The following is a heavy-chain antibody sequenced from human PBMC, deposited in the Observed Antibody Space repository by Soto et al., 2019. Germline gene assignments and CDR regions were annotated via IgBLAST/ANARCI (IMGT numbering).Heavy chain of an antibody. V-gene: IGHV4-30-4*08. CDR1: GVSISSGGYY. J-gene: IGHJ6*02. Sequence: TLSLTCTVSGVSISSGGYYWSWIRQHPGKGLEWIGYIYYTGSTFNNPSLKSRVSISIDTSKTQFSLKLSSVTAADTAVYYCARIHFGDEPSYYYYGMDVWGQGTT. CDR2: IYYTGST. CDR3: ARIHFGDEPSYYYYGMDV. D-gene: IGHD4-17*01.